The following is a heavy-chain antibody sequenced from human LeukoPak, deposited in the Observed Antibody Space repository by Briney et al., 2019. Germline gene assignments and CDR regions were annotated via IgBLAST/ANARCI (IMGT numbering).Heavy chain of an antibody. CDR2: INPNSGGT. Sequence: ASVKVSCKASGYTFTGYYMHWVRQAPGQGLEWMGWINPNSGGTNYAQKFQGRVTMTRDTSISTAYMELSRLRSDDTAVYYCARGRNIAVPGTRWFDPWGQGTLVTVSS. V-gene: IGHV1-2*02. D-gene: IGHD6-19*01. CDR1: GYTFTGYY. J-gene: IGHJ5*02. CDR3: ARGRNIAVPGTRWFDP.